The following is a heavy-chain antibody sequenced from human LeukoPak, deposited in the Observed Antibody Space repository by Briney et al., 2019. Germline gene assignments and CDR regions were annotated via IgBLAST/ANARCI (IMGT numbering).Heavy chain of an antibody. CDR2: TYYRSKWYN. J-gene: IGHJ2*01. CDR1: GDSVSSNSAA. V-gene: IGHV6-1*01. D-gene: IGHD3-10*01. CDR3: ARGTMVRGVNSRYWYFDL. Sequence: SQTLSLTCAISGDSVSSNSAAWNWIRQSPSRGLEWLGRTYYRSKWYNDYAVSVKSRITINPDTSKNQFSLQLNSVTPEDTAVYYCARGTMVRGVNSRYWYFDLWGRGTLVTVSS.